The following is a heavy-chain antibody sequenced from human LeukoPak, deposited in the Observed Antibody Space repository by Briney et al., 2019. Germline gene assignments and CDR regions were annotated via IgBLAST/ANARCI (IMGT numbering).Heavy chain of an antibody. CDR2: IDPSDSYT. CDR1: GYNFTTYW. V-gene: IGHV5-10-1*01. D-gene: IGHD1-1*01. CDR3: ARQPEGTWFDP. J-gene: IGHJ5*02. Sequence: PGESLKISCQYSGYNFTTYWITWVRQMPGKGLEWMGRIDPSDSYTNYSPSFQGHVTISADKSISTAYLQWSSLKASDTAMYYCARQPEGTWFDPWGQGTLVTVSS.